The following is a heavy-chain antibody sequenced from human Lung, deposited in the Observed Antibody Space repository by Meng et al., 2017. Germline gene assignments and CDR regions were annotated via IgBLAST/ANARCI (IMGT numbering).Heavy chain of an antibody. CDR1: GGSFSDYY. J-gene: IGHJ4*02. CDR2: INHSGST. CDR3: ARGPTTMAHDFDY. V-gene: IGHV4-34*01. Sequence: QVQLQQWGAGVLKPSETLSLTSVVSGGSFSDYYWSWIRQPPGKGLEWIGEINHSGSTNYNPSLENRATISVDTSQNNLSLKLSSVTAADSAVYYCARGPTTMAHDFDYWGQGTLVTVSS. D-gene: IGHD4-11*01.